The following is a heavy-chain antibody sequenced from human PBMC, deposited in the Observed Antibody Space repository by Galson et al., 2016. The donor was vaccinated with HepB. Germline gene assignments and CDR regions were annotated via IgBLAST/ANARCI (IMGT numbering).Heavy chain of an antibody. J-gene: IGHJ4*02. CDR3: ARLSRGHASWSGPPPFSFDY. Sequence: SETLSLTCTVSGGSFSSSSYYWGWIRQPPGKDLEWIGSIYYSGSTFYNPSLKSRVTISVDTSENQFSLRLSSVTAADTAVYYCARLSRGHASWSGPPPFSFDYWGQGTLVTVSS. V-gene: IGHV4-39*01. CDR1: GGSFSSSSYY. D-gene: IGHD3-3*01. CDR2: IYYSGST.